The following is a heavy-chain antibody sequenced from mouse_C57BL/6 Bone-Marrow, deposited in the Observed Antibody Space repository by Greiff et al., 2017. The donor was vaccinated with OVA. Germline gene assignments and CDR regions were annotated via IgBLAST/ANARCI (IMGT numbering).Heavy chain of an antibody. CDR1: GFTFSDYY. CDR3: ARSITTVVATRYFDV. CDR2: ISNGGGST. J-gene: IGHJ1*03. Sequence: EVMLVESGGGLVQPGGSLQLSCAASGFTFSDYYMYWVRQTPEKRLEWVAYISNGGGSTYYPDTVKGRFTISRDNAKNTLYLQMSRLKSEDTAMYYCARSITTVVATRYFDVWGTGTTVTVSS. V-gene: IGHV5-12*01. D-gene: IGHD1-1*01.